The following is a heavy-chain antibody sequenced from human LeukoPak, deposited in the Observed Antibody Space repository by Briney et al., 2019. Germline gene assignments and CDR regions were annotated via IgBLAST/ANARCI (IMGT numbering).Heavy chain of an antibody. CDR3: ARDGYCSGGSCPNYYYGMDV. CDR1: GFTFSSYA. J-gene: IGHJ6*02. Sequence: GRSLRLSCAASGFTFSSYAMHWVRQAPGKGLEWVAVISYDGSNKYYADSVKGRSTISRDNSKNTLYLQMNSLRAEDTAVYYCARDGYCSGGSCPNYYYGMDVWGQGTTVTVSS. CDR2: ISYDGSNK. D-gene: IGHD2-15*01. V-gene: IGHV3-30-3*01.